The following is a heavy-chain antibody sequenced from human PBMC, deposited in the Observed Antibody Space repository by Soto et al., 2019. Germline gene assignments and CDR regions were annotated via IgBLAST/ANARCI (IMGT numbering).Heavy chain of an antibody. J-gene: IGHJ5*02. V-gene: IGHV1-69*08. CDR1: GGTFSSYT. CDR2: IIPILGIA. Sequence: QVQLVQSGAEVKKPGSSVKVSCKASGGTFSSYTISWVRQAPGQGLEWMGRIIPILGIANYAQKFQGRVTITADKSTSTAYMELSRLRSEDTAVYYCARDNKGTYQLLLMCWFDPWGQGTLVTVSS. D-gene: IGHD2-2*01. CDR3: ARDNKGTYQLLLMCWFDP.